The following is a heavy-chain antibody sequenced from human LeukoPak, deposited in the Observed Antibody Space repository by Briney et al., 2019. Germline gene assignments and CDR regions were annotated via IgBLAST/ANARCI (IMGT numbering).Heavy chain of an antibody. J-gene: IGHJ4*02. Sequence: SETLSLTCTVSGGSINSNYWSWIRQPPGKGLESIGYMHYTGNTNYNPSLKSRVTMSVDTSKNQFSLKLSSVTAADTAVYYCARLLDFWSGYYYFDYWGQGTLVTVSS. V-gene: IGHV4-59*08. CDR1: GGSINSNY. CDR3: ARLLDFWSGYYYFDY. D-gene: IGHD3-3*01. CDR2: MHYTGNT.